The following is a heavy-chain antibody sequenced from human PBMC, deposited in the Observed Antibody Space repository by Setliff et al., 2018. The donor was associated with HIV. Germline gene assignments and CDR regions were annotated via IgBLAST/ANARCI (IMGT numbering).Heavy chain of an antibody. J-gene: IGHJ3*02. D-gene: IGHD3-9*01. CDR3: ARRDSYYDILTGRAFDAFDI. V-gene: IGHV4-61*09. Sequence: SETLSLTCSVSGGSISSRSYYWSWIRQPAGKGLGWIGHIHTSGSTDYSPSLKSRVTISVDTSKKQFSLKLSSVTAADTAVYYCARRDSYYDILTGRAFDAFDIWGQGTVVTVSS. CDR1: GGSISSRSYY. CDR2: IHTSGST.